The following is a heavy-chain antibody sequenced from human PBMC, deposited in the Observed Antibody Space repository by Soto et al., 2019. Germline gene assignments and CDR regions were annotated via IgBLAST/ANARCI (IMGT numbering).Heavy chain of an antibody. CDR1: GGSISSSSYY. Sequence: PSETLSLTCTVSGGSISSSSYYWGWIRQPPGKGLEWIGSIYYSGSTYYNPSLKSRGTISVDTSKNQFSLKLSSVTAADTAVYYCARGIVGATYAYYYYYGMDVWGQGTTVTVSS. D-gene: IGHD1-26*01. V-gene: IGHV4-39*01. CDR2: IYYSGST. CDR3: ARGIVGATYAYYYYYGMDV. J-gene: IGHJ6*02.